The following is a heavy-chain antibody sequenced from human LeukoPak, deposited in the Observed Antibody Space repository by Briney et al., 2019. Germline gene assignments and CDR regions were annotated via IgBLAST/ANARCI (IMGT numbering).Heavy chain of an antibody. CDR1: GYTFMSYD. CDR3: ASGKGGSYWSEAYYYYYMDV. D-gene: IGHD1-26*01. CDR2: MNPNIGKT. J-gene: IGHJ6*03. Sequence: ASVKVSCMDPGYTFMSYDINWVRQTTGQGPEWMGWMNPNIGKTDYAQKFQGRVTITRNTSISTAYMELSSLRSEDTAVYYCASGKGGSYWSEAYYYYYMDVWGKGTTVTVSS. V-gene: IGHV1-8*03.